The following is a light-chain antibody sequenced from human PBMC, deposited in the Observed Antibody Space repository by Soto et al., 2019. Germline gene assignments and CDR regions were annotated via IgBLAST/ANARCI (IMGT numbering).Light chain of an antibody. CDR2: GAS. CDR3: QQYNDWPLT. Sequence: EIVLTQSPATLSVSPGERVTLSCRASQSVSDNLAWYQQKPGQAPRLLIYGASIRATDIPARFSGSGSGTEFSPTISSLQSEDFAVYYCQQYNDWPLTFGGGTKVEIK. J-gene: IGKJ4*01. CDR1: QSVSDN. V-gene: IGKV3D-15*01.